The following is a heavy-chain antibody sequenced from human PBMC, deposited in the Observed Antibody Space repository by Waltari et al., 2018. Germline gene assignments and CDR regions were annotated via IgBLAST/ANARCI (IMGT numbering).Heavy chain of an antibody. CDR3: ARSKSYYYDGMDV. V-gene: IGHV4-4*07. J-gene: IGHJ6*02. CDR1: GGSISDYY. Sequence: QVQLQESGPGLVKPSETLSLTCTVSGGSISDYYWSWVRQPAGKGLEWIGRIYSTGSTDYNPTLKSRVTLSVDTSNNQFSLKLSAVTASDTAVYYCARSKSYYYDGMDVWGQGTTVNVSS. CDR2: IYSTGST.